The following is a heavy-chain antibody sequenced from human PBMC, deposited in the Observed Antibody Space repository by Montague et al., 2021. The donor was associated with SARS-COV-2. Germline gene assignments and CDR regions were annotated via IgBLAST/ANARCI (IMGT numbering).Heavy chain of an antibody. J-gene: IGHJ4*02. CDR1: GFIFSSYG. D-gene: IGHD5-12*01. Sequence: SLRLSCAASGFIFSSYGMYWVRQAPGKGLEWVAVIWYDGSNKYYVDSVEGRFTISRDNSNLYLQMNSLRVEDTAVYYCARNRRSYSGYDSEADYWGQGTLVTVSS. CDR3: ARNRRSYSGYDSEADY. V-gene: IGHV3-33*07. CDR2: IWYDGSNK.